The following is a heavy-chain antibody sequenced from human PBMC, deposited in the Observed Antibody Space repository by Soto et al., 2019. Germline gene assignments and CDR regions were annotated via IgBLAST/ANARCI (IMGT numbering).Heavy chain of an antibody. CDR3: VRDGTKTLRDWFDP. CDR1: GASISGFY. CDR2: IYATGTT. D-gene: IGHD1-1*01. J-gene: IGHJ5*02. Sequence: SETLSLTGTVSGASISGFYWSWIRKSAGKGLEWIGRIYATGTTDYNPSLKSRVMMSVDTSKKQFSLKLRSVTAADTAVYYCVRDGTKTLRDWFDPWGQGISVTVSS. V-gene: IGHV4-4*07.